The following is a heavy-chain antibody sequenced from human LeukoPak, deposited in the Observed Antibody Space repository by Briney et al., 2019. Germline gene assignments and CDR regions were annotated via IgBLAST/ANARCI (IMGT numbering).Heavy chain of an antibody. J-gene: IGHJ4*02. CDR2: INPSGGST. CDR3: ARGGRYCSSTSCYAGFSFDY. V-gene: IGHV1-46*01. D-gene: IGHD2-2*01. CDR1: GYTFTSYY. Sequence: ASVKVSWKASGYTFTSYYMHWVRQAPGQGLEWMGIINPSGGSTGYAQKFQGRVTMTRDTSTSTVYMELSSLRSKDTAVYYCARGGRYCSSTSCYAGFSFDYWGQGTLVTVSS.